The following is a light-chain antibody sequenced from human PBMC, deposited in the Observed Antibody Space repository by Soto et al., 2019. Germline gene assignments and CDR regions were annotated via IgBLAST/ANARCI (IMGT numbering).Light chain of an antibody. CDR1: QSVSSNY. Sequence: EIVLTQSPGTLSLSPGERATLSCRASQSVSSNYLVWYQRKPGQAPRLLIYAVSNRATGIPDRFSGSGSGTDFALTISRLEPEDFAVYYCQHYGNSQYTFGQGTKLEIK. V-gene: IGKV3-20*01. CDR3: QHYGNSQYT. J-gene: IGKJ2*01. CDR2: AVS.